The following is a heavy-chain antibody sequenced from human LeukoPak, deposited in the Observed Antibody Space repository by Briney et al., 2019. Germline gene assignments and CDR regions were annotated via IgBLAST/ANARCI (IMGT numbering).Heavy chain of an antibody. CDR3: ARDLREHGVFDI. CDR1: GFTFSSYG. D-gene: IGHD1-26*01. J-gene: IGHJ3*02. V-gene: IGHV3-23*01. Sequence: PGGSLRLSCAASGFTFSSYGMSWVRQAPGKGLEWVPAISGSGGSTYYADSVKGRFTISRDNSKNTVYLQMNSLRAEDTAVYFCARDLREHGVFDIWGQGTMVTVSS. CDR2: ISGSGGST.